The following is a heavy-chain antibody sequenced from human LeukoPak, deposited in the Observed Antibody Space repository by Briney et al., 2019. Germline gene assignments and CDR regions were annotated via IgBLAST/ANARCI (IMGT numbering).Heavy chain of an antibody. Sequence: SVKVSCKASGGTFSSYAISWVRQAPGQGLEWMGRIIPILGIANYAQKSQGRVTITADKSTSTAYMELSSLRSEDTAVYYCARDPLLYYDSSGYYYNDAFDIWGQGTMVTVSS. CDR3: ARDPLLYYDSSGYYYNDAFDI. V-gene: IGHV1-69*04. CDR1: GGTFSSYA. J-gene: IGHJ3*02. D-gene: IGHD3-22*01. CDR2: IIPILGIA.